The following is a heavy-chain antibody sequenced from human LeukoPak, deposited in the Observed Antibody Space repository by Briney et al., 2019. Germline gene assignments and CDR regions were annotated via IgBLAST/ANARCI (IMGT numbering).Heavy chain of an antibody. J-gene: IGHJ4*02. V-gene: IGHV5-51*01. D-gene: IGHD3-22*01. CDR2: IYPGGANN. CDR1: GYIITKYW. Sequence: GASLMISSKAAGYIITKYWICLVRPTRRKGVGWVWIIYPGGANNKYSPSLQGQITISAAKTITTPYLQWNSLEASDTAMYYCVRLPPYYYDSNGYFDYCVQGSLVTVSS. CDR3: VRLPPYYYDSNGYFDY.